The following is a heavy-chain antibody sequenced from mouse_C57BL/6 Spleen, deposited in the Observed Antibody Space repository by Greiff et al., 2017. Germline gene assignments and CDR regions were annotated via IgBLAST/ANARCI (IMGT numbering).Heavy chain of an antibody. J-gene: IGHJ4*01. CDR1: GFTFSDYY. D-gene: IGHD1-1*01. CDR2: INYDGSST. Sequence: EVMLVESEGGLVQPGSSMKLSCTASGFTFSDYYMAWVRQVPEKGLEWVANINYDGSSTYYLDSLKSRFIISRDNAKKILYLQMSSLKSEDTATYYCASEGYGSSSYYYAMDYWGQGTSVTVSS. CDR3: ASEGYGSSSYYYAMDY. V-gene: IGHV5-16*01.